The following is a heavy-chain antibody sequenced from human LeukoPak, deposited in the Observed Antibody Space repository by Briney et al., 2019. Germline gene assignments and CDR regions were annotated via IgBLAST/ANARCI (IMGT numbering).Heavy chain of an antibody. V-gene: IGHV3-30-3*01. J-gene: IGHJ4*02. CDR3: ARVPDSSGWTVDY. CDR1: GFTFSSYA. Sequence: GGSLRLSCAASGFTFSSYAMHWVRQAPGKGLEWVAVISYDGSNKYYADSVKGRFTISRDNSKNTLYLQMNSLRAEDTAVYYCARVPDSSGWTVDYWGQGTLVTVSS. CDR2: ISYDGSNK. D-gene: IGHD6-19*01.